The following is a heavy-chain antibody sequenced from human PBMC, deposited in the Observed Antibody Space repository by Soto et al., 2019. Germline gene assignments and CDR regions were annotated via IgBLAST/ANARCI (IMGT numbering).Heavy chain of an antibody. V-gene: IGHV3-53*04. CDR1: GFTVSSNY. J-gene: IGHJ6*02. Sequence: PGGSLRLSCAASGFTVSSNYMSWVRQAPGKGLEWVSVIYSGGSTYYADSVKGRFTISRHNSKNTLYLQMNSLRAEDTAVYYCARDSWVPGGYDYYGMDVWGQGTTVTVSS. CDR2: IYSGGST. CDR3: ARDSWVPGGYDYYGMDV. D-gene: IGHD1-26*01.